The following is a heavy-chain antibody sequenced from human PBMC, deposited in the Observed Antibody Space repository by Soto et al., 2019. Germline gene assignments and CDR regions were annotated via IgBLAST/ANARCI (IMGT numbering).Heavy chain of an antibody. J-gene: IGHJ3*02. CDR3: ARQDYYDSSGYYSDDFDI. CDR2: IYPGDSDT. D-gene: IGHD3-22*01. Sequence: PGESLKISCKGSGYSFTSYWIGWVRQMPGKGLEWMGIIYPGDSDTRYSPSFQGQVTISADKSISTAYLQWSSLKASDTAMYYCARQDYYDSSGYYSDDFDIWGQGTMVTVSS. V-gene: IGHV5-51*01. CDR1: GYSFTSYW.